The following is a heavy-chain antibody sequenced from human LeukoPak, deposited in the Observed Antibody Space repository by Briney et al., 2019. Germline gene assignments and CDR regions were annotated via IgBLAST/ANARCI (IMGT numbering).Heavy chain of an antibody. V-gene: IGHV3-74*01. Sequence: TGGSLRRSCAASGFTFSNYWMHWVRQAPGKGLVWVSRINSDGINTSYADSVKGRFTISRDNAKNTLNLQMNSLRAEDTAVYYCARDLGQYYDTSDNWFDPWGQGTLVTVSS. J-gene: IGHJ5*02. CDR1: GFTFSNYW. CDR3: ARDLGQYYDTSDNWFDP. CDR2: INSDGINT. D-gene: IGHD3-22*01.